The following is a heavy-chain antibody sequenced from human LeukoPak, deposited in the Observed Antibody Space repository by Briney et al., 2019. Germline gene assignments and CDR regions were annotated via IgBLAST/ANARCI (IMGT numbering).Heavy chain of an antibody. V-gene: IGHV1-18*01. CDR1: GYTFTSYG. CDR2: ISAYNGNT. D-gene: IGHD3-22*01. CDR3: ASLGAYYDSSGVDY. Sequence: ASVKVSCKASGYTFTSYGISWVRQAPGQGLEWMGWISAYNGNTNYAQKLQGRVTMTTDTSTSTAYMELRSLRSDDTAVCYCASLGAYYDSSGVDYWGQGTLVTVSS. J-gene: IGHJ4*02.